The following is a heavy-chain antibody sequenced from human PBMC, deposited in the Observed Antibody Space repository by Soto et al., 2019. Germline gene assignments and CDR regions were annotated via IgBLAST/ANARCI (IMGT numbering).Heavy chain of an antibody. Sequence: EVQLLESGGGLVQPGGSLRLSCAASAFTFNNYAMTWVRLAPGKGLEWVSSISGSGGSTYYAVSVKGRFTISRDNSRSTLFLQMSSLRAEDTAVYYCAKCIGANCYQPIDYWGQGTLVTVSS. V-gene: IGHV3-23*01. D-gene: IGHD2-15*01. J-gene: IGHJ4*02. CDR3: AKCIGANCYQPIDY. CDR2: ISGSGGST. CDR1: AFTFNNYA.